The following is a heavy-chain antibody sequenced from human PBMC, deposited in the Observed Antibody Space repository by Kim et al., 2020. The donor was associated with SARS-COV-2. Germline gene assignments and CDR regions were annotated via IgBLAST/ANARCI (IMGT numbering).Heavy chain of an antibody. CDR1: GYTFTSYA. CDR2: INAGNGNT. J-gene: IGHJ6*03. Sequence: ASVKVSCKASGYTFTSYAMHWVRQAPGQRLEWMGWINAGNGNTKYSQKFQGRVTITRDTSASTAYMELSSLRSEDTAVYYCARNRGIAGAHYMDVWGKGTTVTVSS. CDR3: ARNRGIAGAHYMDV. V-gene: IGHV1-3*01. D-gene: IGHD6-19*01.